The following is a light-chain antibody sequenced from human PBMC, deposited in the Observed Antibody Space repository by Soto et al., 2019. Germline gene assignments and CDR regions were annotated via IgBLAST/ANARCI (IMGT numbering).Light chain of an antibody. CDR2: EVS. J-gene: IGLJ2*01. CDR1: SSDVGSYNR. V-gene: IGLV2-18*02. CDR3: SSYTSSSTLV. Sequence: QSALTQPPSGSGSPGQSVTISCTGTSSDVGSYNRVSWYQQPPGTAPKLMIHEVSNRPSGVPDRFSGSKSGNTASLTISGLQAEDEADYYCSSYTSSSTLVFGGGTKLTIL.